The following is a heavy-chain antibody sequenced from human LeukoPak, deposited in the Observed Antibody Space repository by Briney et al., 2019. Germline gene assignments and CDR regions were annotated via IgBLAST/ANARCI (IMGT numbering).Heavy chain of an antibody. CDR3: ARGPVKWLVQT. J-gene: IGHJ5*02. CDR2: IYYSGST. CDR1: GGSISSYY. V-gene: IGHV4-59*01. Sequence: SETLSLTCTVSGGSISSYYWSWIRQPPGKGLEWIGYIYYSGSTNYNPSLKSRVTISVDTSKNQFSLKLSSVTAADTAVYYCARGPVKWLVQTWGQGTLVTVSS. D-gene: IGHD6-19*01.